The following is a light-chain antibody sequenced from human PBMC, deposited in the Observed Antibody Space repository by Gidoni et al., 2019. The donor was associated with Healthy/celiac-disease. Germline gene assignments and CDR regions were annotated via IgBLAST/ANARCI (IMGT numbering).Light chain of an antibody. CDR2: GNS. V-gene: IGLV1-40*01. Sequence: QSVLTQPPSVSGAPGQRVTISCPGSSSNIGAGYDVHWYQQLPGTAPKLLIYGNSNRPSGVPDRFSGSKSGTSASLAITGLQAEDEADYYCQSYDSSLRAWVFGGGTKLTVL. CDR1: SSNIGAGYD. J-gene: IGLJ3*02. CDR3: QSYDSSLRAWV.